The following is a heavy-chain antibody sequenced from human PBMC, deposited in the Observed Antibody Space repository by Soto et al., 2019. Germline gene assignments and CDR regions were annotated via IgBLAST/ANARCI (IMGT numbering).Heavy chain of an antibody. CDR2: ISAYNGNT. J-gene: IGHJ5*02. D-gene: IGHD2-2*01. CDR3: AREGDIVVVPAAMSNWFDP. V-gene: IGHV1-18*04. CDR1: GYTFTSYG. Sequence: GASVKVSCKASGYTFTSYGISWVRQAPGQGLEWMGWISAYNGNTNYAQKLQGRVTMTTDTSTSTAYMELRSLRSDDTAVYYCAREGDIVVVPAAMSNWFDPWGQGTLVTVS.